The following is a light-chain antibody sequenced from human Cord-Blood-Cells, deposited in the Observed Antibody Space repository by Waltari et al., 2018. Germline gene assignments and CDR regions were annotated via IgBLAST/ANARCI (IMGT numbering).Light chain of an antibody. Sequence: DIVMTQSPDSLAVSLGERATINCKSSQSVLYSSNNKNYLAWYQQKPGQPPKLLIYWVSTRESGVPDRFSGSGSGTDFTLTISSLQAEDVAVYYCQQYYSTPLTFGPWTKVDIK. CDR3: QQYYSTPLT. CDR1: QSVLYSSNNKNY. J-gene: IGKJ3*01. CDR2: WVS. V-gene: IGKV4-1*01.